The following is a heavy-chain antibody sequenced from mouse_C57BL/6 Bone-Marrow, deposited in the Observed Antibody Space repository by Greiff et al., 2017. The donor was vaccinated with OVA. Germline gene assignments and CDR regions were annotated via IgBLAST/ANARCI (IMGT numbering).Heavy chain of an antibody. CDR1: GYTFTSYW. CDR2: IYPSDSET. J-gene: IGHJ3*01. V-gene: IGHV1-61*01. Sequence: QVQLQQPGAELVMPGASVKLSCKASGYTFTSYWMDWVKQRPGQGLEWIGNIYPSDSETHYNQKFKDKATLTVDKSSSTAYMQLSSLTSEDSAVYYCGRYDYDGAWFAYWGQGTLVTVSA. D-gene: IGHD2-4*01. CDR3: GRYDYDGAWFAY.